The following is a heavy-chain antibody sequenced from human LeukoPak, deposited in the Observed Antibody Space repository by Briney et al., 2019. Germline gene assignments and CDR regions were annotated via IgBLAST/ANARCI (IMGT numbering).Heavy chain of an antibody. V-gene: IGHV4-34*01. CDR2: INHSGST. CDR1: GKSFSGYY. J-gene: IGHJ6*02. CDR3: ARGRVSVTGYYFAMDV. D-gene: IGHD2-21*02. Sequence: SETLSLTCTVYGKSFSGYYWTCTRQSPGKGLEWIGEINHSGSTNYNPSLKSRVSISIDTSKNHLSLKLNSVTAADTAVYYCARGRVSVTGYYFAMDVWGQGTTVTVSS.